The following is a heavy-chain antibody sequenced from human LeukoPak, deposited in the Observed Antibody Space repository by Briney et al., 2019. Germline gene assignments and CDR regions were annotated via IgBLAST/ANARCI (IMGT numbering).Heavy chain of an antibody. CDR2: NNPSGGST. Sequence: ASVKVSCKASGYTLTSYFIHWVRQAPGQGLEWMGINNPSGGSTSYAQKFQGRVTMTRDTSTSTVYMELSSLRSEDTAVYYCARDQDWNYAFDIWGQGTMVTVSS. CDR3: ARDQDWNYAFDI. D-gene: IGHD1-7*01. V-gene: IGHV1-46*01. CDR1: GYTLTSYF. J-gene: IGHJ3*02.